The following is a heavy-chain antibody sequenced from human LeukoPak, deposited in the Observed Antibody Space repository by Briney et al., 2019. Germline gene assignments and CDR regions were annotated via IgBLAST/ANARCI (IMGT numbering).Heavy chain of an antibody. Sequence: ASVKVSCKATGYTFTSYYMHWVRQAPGQGLEWMGIINPSGGSTSYAQKFQGRVTMTRDTSTSTVYMELSSLRSEDTAVYYCARRGGYGSGSYDFDYWGQGTLVTVSS. CDR1: GYTFTSYY. CDR3: ARRGGYGSGSYDFDY. V-gene: IGHV1-46*01. J-gene: IGHJ4*02. D-gene: IGHD3-10*01. CDR2: INPSGGST.